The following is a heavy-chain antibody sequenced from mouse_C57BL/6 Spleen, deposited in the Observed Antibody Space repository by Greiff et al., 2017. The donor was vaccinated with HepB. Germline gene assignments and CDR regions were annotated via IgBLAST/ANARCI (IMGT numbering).Heavy chain of an antibody. D-gene: IGHD1-1*02. Sequence: QVQLQQSGPELVKPGASVKISCKASGYAFSSSWINWVKQRPGKGLEWIGRIYPGDGDTNYNGKFKGKATLTADKSSSTAYMQLSSLTSEDSAVYFCARGGSYEGWFAYWGQGTLVTVSA. CDR1: GYAFSSSW. CDR2: IYPGDGDT. J-gene: IGHJ3*01. CDR3: ARGGSYEGWFAY. V-gene: IGHV1-82*01.